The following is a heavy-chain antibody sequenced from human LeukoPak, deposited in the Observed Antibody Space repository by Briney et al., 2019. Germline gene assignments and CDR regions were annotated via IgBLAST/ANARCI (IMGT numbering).Heavy chain of an antibody. CDR1: GFIFTNFW. J-gene: IGHJ4*02. CDR2: IKQDGSEK. D-gene: IGHD3-10*01. Sequence: GGSLRLSCAASGFIFTNFWMSWVRQAPGKGLEWVANIKQDGSEKYYADSVKGRFTISRDNSKNTLYLRMNSLRAEDTAVYYCAKDLKLYGSGSYYFFDYWGQGTLVTVSS. CDR3: AKDLKLYGSGSYYFFDY. V-gene: IGHV3-7*01.